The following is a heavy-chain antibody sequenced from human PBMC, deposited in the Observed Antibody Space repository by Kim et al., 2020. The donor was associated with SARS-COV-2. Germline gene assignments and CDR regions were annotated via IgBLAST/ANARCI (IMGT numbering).Heavy chain of an antibody. CDR1: GFIFSDYA. CDR3: VRYGRSYGAVH. Sequence: GGSLRLSCSASGFIFSDYAIHWVRRAPGMGLQYVSATTRDGDGSFYADSVKDRFTIFRDNSKNTLFLQMSGLRIEDTAIYYCVRYGRSYGAVHWGQGTLVSV. J-gene: IGHJ4*02. CDR2: TTRDGDGS. V-gene: IGHV3-64D*06. D-gene: IGHD5-18*01.